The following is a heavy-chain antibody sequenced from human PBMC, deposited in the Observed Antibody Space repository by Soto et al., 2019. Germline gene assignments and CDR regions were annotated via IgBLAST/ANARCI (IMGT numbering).Heavy chain of an antibody. CDR2: ISSLGTTT. D-gene: IGHD4-4*01. CDR3: TKGPGDYSNAGGYFEY. J-gene: IGHJ4*02. V-gene: IGHV3-48*03. Sequence: SLRLSFAMSGSTSSYYEMNCVRQAPGTGLEWISYISSLGTTTYYADSVKGRFTISRDNAKRSLFLQMSSLSPEDTAIYYCTKGPGDYSNAGGYFEYWAQGTPVTVSS. CDR1: GSTSSYYE.